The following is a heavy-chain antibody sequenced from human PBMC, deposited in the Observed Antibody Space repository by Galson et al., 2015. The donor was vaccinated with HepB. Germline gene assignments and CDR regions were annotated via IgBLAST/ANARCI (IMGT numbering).Heavy chain of an antibody. V-gene: IGHV4-30-4*01. CDR1: GGSISSGDYY. Sequence: LSLTCTVSGGSISSGDYYWSWIRQPPGKGLEWIGYIYYSGSTYYNPSLKSRVTISVDTSKNQFSLKLSSVTAADTAVYYCARVPSRTTRYSNHLFGPLAFDYWGQGTLVTVSS. D-gene: IGHD4-11*01. CDR2: IYYSGST. J-gene: IGHJ4*02. CDR3: ARVPSRTTRYSNHLFGPLAFDY.